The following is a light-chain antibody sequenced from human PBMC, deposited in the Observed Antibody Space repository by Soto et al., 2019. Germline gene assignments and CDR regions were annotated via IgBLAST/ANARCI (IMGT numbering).Light chain of an antibody. Sequence: DIVMTQSPDSLAVSLGERATINCKSSQSVLYSSNNKNYLAWYQQRPGQPPKLLIYWASTRESGVPDRFSGSGSGTDFTPTITSLQAEDVAVYYCQQYDSTPPTFGQGTKLEIK. CDR1: QSVLYSSNNKNY. J-gene: IGKJ2*01. CDR3: QQYDSTPPT. V-gene: IGKV4-1*01. CDR2: WAS.